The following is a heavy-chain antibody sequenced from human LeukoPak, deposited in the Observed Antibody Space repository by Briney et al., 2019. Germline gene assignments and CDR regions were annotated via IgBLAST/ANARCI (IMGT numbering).Heavy chain of an antibody. V-gene: IGHV3-11*01. Sequence: GGSLRLSCAASGFTFSNYYMSWIRQAPGKGLEWTSYISSSATNIQYADSVKGRFTISRDNAKNSLYLQMNSLRAEDTAVYYCARVDFYYDSNVYVGEYFYHWGQGTLVTVSS. CDR3: ARVDFYYDSNVYVGEYFYH. CDR1: GFTFSNYY. CDR2: ISSSATNI. D-gene: IGHD3-22*01. J-gene: IGHJ1*01.